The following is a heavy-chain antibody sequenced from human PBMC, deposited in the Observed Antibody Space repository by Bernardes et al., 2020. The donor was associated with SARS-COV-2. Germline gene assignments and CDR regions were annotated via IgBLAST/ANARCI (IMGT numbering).Heavy chain of an antibody. D-gene: IGHD3-10*01. J-gene: IGHJ4*02. Sequence: AYVKVSCKATGYTFTNSGFSWVRQAPGRGLEWMAWISAYNGNTNYAQKFQGRVTMTTDTSTSTAHMELRSLRSDDTAVYYCARDGGFSGSYLLFDYWGQGTLVTVSS. V-gene: IGHV1-18*01. CDR1: GYTFTNSG. CDR2: ISAYNGNT. CDR3: ARDGGFSGSYLLFDY.